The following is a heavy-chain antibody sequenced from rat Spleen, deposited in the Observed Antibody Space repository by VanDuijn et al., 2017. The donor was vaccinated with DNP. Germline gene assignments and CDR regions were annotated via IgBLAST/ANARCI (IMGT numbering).Heavy chain of an antibody. CDR2: ISYDGSST. V-gene: IGHV5-7*01. J-gene: IGHJ2*01. CDR1: GFTFSDYN. CDR3: ARPDY. Sequence: EVQLVESGGGLVQAGRSLKLSCAASGFTFSDYNMAWVRQAPKKGLEWVATISYDGSSTYYRDSVKGRFTISRDNAKSTLYLQMDSLRSEDTATYYCARPDYWGQGVMVTVSS.